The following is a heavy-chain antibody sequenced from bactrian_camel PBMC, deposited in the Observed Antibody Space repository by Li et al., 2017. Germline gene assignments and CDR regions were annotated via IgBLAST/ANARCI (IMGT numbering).Heavy chain of an antibody. Sequence: VQLVESGGGLVQPGGSLSLSCAASGFTFSEYVMSWVRRAPGKGLEWVAAIDSVGSSTYYADSVKGRFTISRDNAKNTLFLQLNSPKTEDTAMYYCVNGASDVGYNYWGQGTQVTVS. J-gene: IGHJ4*01. CDR1: GFTFSEYV. CDR2: IDSVGSST. D-gene: IGHD3*01. CDR3: VNGASDVGYNY. V-gene: IGHV3S40*01.